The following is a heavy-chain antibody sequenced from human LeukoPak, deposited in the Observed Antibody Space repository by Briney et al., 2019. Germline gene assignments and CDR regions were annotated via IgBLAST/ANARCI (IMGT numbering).Heavy chain of an antibody. CDR2: VSYDGSNK. J-gene: IGHJ4*02. Sequence: GRSLRLSCAASGFTFSSYAMHWVRQAPGKGLEWVAVVSYDGSNKYYANSVKGRFTISRDNSKNTLHLQMNSLRAEDTAIYYCARDTSFAVGATLDFWGQGTLVTVSS. D-gene: IGHD1-26*01. V-gene: IGHV3-30*04. CDR3: ARDTSFAVGATLDF. CDR1: GFTFSSYA.